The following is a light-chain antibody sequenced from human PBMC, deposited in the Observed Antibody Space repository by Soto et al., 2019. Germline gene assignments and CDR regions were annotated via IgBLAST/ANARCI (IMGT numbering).Light chain of an antibody. CDR2: AVS. J-gene: IGLJ1*01. Sequence: QSVLTQPASVSGSPGQSITISCSGTSSDVGAHNLVSWYQQHPGRAPKLTIYAVSNRPSGVSNRFSGSKSGNTASLTISGLQAEDEADYYCCSLTTRDSHVFGTGTKVTVL. V-gene: IGLV2-14*01. CDR3: CSLTTRDSHV. CDR1: SSDVGAHNL.